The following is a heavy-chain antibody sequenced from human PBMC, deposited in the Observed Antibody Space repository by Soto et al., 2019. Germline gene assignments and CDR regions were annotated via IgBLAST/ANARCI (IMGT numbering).Heavy chain of an antibody. CDR1: GGSISSSSYY. D-gene: IGHD5-18*01. J-gene: IGHJ5*02. CDR3: ARLPRIQLWLGWLDP. CDR2: INYSGST. V-gene: IGHV4-39*01. Sequence: QLQLQESGPGLVKPSETLSLTCTVSGGSISSSSYYWGWIRQPPGKGLEWIGTINYSGSTYYNPSLTSRVTISVDTSKHQFSLKVGSVTAADTAIYYCARLPRIQLWLGWLDPWGQGTLVTVSS.